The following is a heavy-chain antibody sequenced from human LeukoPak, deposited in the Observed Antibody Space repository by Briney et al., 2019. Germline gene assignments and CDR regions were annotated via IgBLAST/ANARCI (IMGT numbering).Heavy chain of an antibody. CDR3: AGLVGRYSSGLYYYYFDY. J-gene: IGHJ4*02. V-gene: IGHV4-61*01. D-gene: IGHD3-22*01. Sequence: SETLSLTCTVSGGSVSSGSYYWSWIRQPPGKGLEWIGYIDYSGSTNYNPSLKSRVTISVDTSKNQFSLKLSSVTAADTAVYYCAGLVGRYSSGLYYYYFDYWGQGTLVTVSS. CDR1: GGSVSSGSYY. CDR2: IDYSGST.